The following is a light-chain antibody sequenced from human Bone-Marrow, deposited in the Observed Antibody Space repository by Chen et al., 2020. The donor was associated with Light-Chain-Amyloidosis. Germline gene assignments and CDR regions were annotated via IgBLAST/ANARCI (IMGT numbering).Light chain of an antibody. CDR1: QRISKF. CDR2: DAS. J-gene: IGKJ2*01. Sequence: IVLTQSPATLPLPPGERAALSCRASQRISKFLALYQHQPGQAPRRLIYDASIRATGIPARFSGSGSGTGVTLTINSLEPEDCAVYYCQERTSWPLYTFGQGTKLEI. CDR3: QERTSWPLYT. V-gene: IGKV3-11*01.